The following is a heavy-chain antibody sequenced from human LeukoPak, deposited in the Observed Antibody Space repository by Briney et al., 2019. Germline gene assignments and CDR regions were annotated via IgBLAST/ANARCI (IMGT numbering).Heavy chain of an antibody. J-gene: IGHJ6*02. D-gene: IGHD2-15*01. CDR2: IWYDGSNK. CDR1: GVTFSSYG. Sequence: GGSLRLSCAASGVTFSSYGMHWVRQAPGKGLEWVAVIWYDGSNKYYADSVKGRFTISRDNSKNTLYLQMNSLRAEDTAVYYCAREGRVVVHTYGMDVWGQGTTVTVS. V-gene: IGHV3-33*01. CDR3: AREGRVVVHTYGMDV.